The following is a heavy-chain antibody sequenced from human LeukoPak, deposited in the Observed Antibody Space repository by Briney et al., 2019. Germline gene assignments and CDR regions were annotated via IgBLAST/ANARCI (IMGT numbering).Heavy chain of an antibody. CDR2: IIGSSGTT. V-gene: IGHV3-23*01. D-gene: IGHD5-12*01. Sequence: GGSLRLSCAVSGFSVSNYYMNWVRQAPGKGLEWVSLIIGSSGTTFYADSVKGRFTISRDKSKSTLYLQMNSLRAEDTAVYYCAKGAYDYIEIAYFDYWGQGSLVTVSS. CDR1: GFSVSNYY. J-gene: IGHJ4*02. CDR3: AKGAYDYIEIAYFDY.